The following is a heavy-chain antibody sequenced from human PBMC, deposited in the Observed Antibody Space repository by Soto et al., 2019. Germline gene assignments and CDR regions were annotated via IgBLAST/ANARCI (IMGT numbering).Heavy chain of an antibody. CDR2: IYYSGST. CDR1: GGSISPYY. Sequence: SETLSLTCTVSGGSISPYYWAWIRQPPGKGLEWIGYIYYSGSTSYNPSLKSRVTISLETSKSQFSLRLSSVTASDTAVYYCARLGEYYQSLDPWGQGTLVTVSS. J-gene: IGHJ5*02. V-gene: IGHV4-59*08. CDR3: ARLGEYYQSLDP. D-gene: IGHD2-2*01.